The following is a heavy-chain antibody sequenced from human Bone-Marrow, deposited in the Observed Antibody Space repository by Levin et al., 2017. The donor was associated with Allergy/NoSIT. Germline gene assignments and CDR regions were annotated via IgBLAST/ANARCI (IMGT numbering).Heavy chain of an antibody. J-gene: IGHJ3*02. CDR1: GGSISSYY. V-gene: IGHV4-59*01. CDR2: IYYSGST. CDR3: ARVYSSSWSTEDAFDS. D-gene: IGHD6-13*01. Sequence: SETLSLTCTVSGGSISSYYWSWIRQPPGKGLEWIGYIYYSGSTNYNPSLKSRVTISVDTSKNQFSLKLSSVTAADTAVYYWARVYSSSWSTEDAFDSWGQGTMVTVSS.